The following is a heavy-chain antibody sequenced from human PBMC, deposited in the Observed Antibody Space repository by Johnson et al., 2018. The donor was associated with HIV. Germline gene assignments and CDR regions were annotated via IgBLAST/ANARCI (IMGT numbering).Heavy chain of an antibody. CDR3: ARSEVRYFDWYYQRGAFDI. Sequence: VQLVESGGGLVEPGGSLRLSCAASGFTFSSYAMHWVRQAPGKGLEWVAVISYDGSNKYYADSVKGRFTISRDNSKNTLYLQMNSLRAEDTAVYYCARSEVRYFDWYYQRGAFDIWGQGTMVTVSS. V-gene: IGHV3-30*04. CDR2: ISYDGSNK. D-gene: IGHD3-9*01. J-gene: IGHJ3*02. CDR1: GFTFSSYA.